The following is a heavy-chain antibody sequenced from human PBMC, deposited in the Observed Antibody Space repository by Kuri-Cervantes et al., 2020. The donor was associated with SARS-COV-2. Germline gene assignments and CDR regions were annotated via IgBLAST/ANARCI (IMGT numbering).Heavy chain of an antibody. CDR3: ARDPAYCSSGSCFGYYYYYMDV. Sequence: GGSLRLSCAASGFTFSSYSMNWVRQAPGKGLEWVSYISSSSSTIYYADSVKGRFTISRDNAKNSLYLQMNSLRAEDTAVYYCARDPAYCSSGSCFGYYYYYMDVWGKGTTVTVSS. J-gene: IGHJ6*03. CDR1: GFTFSSYS. V-gene: IGHV3-48*01. CDR2: ISSSSSTI. D-gene: IGHD2-15*01.